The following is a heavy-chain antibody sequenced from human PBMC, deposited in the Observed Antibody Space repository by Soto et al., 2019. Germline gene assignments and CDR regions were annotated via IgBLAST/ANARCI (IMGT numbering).Heavy chain of an antibody. D-gene: IGHD5-18*01. J-gene: IGHJ4*02. V-gene: IGHV4-59*01. CDR2: IYYSGST. CDR1: GGSISSYY. CDR3: ARVGYSYGLNFDY. Sequence: SETLSLTCTVSGGSISSYYWIWIRRPPGKGLEWIGYIYYSGSTNYNPSLKSRVTISVDTSKNQFSLKLSSVTAADTAVYYCARVGYSYGLNFDYWGQGTLVTVSS.